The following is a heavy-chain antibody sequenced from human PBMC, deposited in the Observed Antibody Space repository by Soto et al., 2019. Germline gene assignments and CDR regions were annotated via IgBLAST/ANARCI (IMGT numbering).Heavy chain of an antibody. D-gene: IGHD7-27*01. V-gene: IGHV5-10-1*01. Sequence: PGESLKISCKGSGYAFTSYWINWVRQMPGKGLEWMGRIDPSDSSTSYSPSFQGHVIISVDTSTNTAYLQWNSLKASDTAIYYCARVDPGAVDYWGQGTRVTVSS. CDR2: IDPSDSST. CDR1: GYAFTSYW. CDR3: ARVDPGAVDY. J-gene: IGHJ4*02.